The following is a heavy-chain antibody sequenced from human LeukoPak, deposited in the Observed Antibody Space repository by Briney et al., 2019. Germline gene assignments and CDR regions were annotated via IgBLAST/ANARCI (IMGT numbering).Heavy chain of an antibody. CDR3: ARDSVAVSDTVDY. D-gene: IGHD6-19*01. Sequence: ASVKVSCTASGYSFTSFGITWVRQAPGQGLEWMGWISAYNGNTNYAPKHRGRVSMTTDTSMSTAYMELRTMRSDDTAVYYCARDSVAVSDTVDYWGQGTLVTVSS. CDR2: ISAYNGNT. V-gene: IGHV1-18*01. J-gene: IGHJ4*02. CDR1: GYSFTSFG.